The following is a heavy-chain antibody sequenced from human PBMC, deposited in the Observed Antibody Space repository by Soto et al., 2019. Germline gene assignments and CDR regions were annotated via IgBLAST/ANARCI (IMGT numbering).Heavy chain of an antibody. CDR1: GGSISTVDYW. J-gene: IGHJ5*02. Sequence: PSETLSLTYTVSGGSISTVDYWWSWIRQYPDMGLEWIGHINHSGSTNYNPSLKSRVTISVDTSKNQFSLKLSSVTAADTAVYYCARGLYKPFGELRKRLRPFDPWGQGTLVTVSS. D-gene: IGHD3-10*01. V-gene: IGHV4-30-2*06. CDR2: INHSGST. CDR3: ARGLYKPFGELRKRLRPFDP.